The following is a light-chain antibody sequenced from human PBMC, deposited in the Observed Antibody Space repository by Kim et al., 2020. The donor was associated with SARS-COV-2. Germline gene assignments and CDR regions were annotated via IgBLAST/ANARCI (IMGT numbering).Light chain of an antibody. Sequence: SVGDRVTITCRASQRIITYLNWYQQKPGKAPNLLIYAASSLQSVVPSRFSGSGSGTDFTLTISSLQPEDFATYYCQQSYNTPPITFGQGTRLEIK. J-gene: IGKJ5*01. CDR1: QRIITY. CDR3: QQSYNTPPIT. V-gene: IGKV1-39*01. CDR2: AAS.